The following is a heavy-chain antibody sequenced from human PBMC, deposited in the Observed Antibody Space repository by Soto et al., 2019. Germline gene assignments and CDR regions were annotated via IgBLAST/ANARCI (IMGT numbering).Heavy chain of an antibody. D-gene: IGHD6-19*01. Sequence: QVQLQESGPGLVKPSETLSLTCTVSGASIRSYYWSWIRQPPGKGLEWVGYIHYIGGSNHNPSLKSRVTLSVDASKNQFSLKLSSVTAADTAVYYCARDKVPGGWTSFDYWGQGTLVAVSS. CDR1: GASIRSYY. CDR3: ARDKVPGGWTSFDY. V-gene: IGHV4-59*01. J-gene: IGHJ4*02. CDR2: IHYIGGS.